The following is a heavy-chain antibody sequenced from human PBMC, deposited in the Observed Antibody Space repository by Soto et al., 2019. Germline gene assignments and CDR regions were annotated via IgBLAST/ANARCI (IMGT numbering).Heavy chain of an antibody. CDR1: GFTFSTAW. Sequence: EVQLVESGGGLVKPGGSLRLSCAASGFTFSTAWMTWVRQAPGRGLEWVGRIQSKTDGETTDYAAHVKGRFTISRDDSKDILYLQMNSLKTEDTAIYYCTTAPCEVFFEYWGRGTLVSVSS. J-gene: IGHJ4*02. V-gene: IGHV3-15*01. CDR2: IQSKTDGETT. D-gene: IGHD2-21*01. CDR3: TTAPCEVFFEY.